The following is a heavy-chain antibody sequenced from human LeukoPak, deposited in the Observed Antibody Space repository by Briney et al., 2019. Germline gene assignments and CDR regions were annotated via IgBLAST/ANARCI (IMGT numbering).Heavy chain of an antibody. CDR1: GGTFSSYT. CDR2: IIPILGIA. Sequence: SVKVSCKASGGTFSSYTISWVRQAPGQGLEWMGRIIPILGIANYAQNFQGRVTITADKSTSTAYMELSSLRPEDTAVYYCARDLQDDSSGYYPYCFDYWGQGTLVTVSS. V-gene: IGHV1-69*04. CDR3: ARDLQDDSSGYYPYCFDY. J-gene: IGHJ4*02. D-gene: IGHD3-22*01.